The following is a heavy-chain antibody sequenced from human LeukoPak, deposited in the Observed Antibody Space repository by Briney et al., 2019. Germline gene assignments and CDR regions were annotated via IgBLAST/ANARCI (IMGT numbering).Heavy chain of an antibody. CDR1: GGSFSGYY. CDR3: ARGARNTAMAPWHYMDV. V-gene: IGHV4-34*01. CDR2: INHSGST. Sequence: SETLSLTCAVYGGSFSGYYWSWIRQPPGKGLEWIGEINHSGSTNYNPSLKSRVTISVDTSKNQFSLKLSSVTAADTAVYYCARGARNTAMAPWHYMDVWGKGTTVTISS. J-gene: IGHJ6*03. D-gene: IGHD5-18*01.